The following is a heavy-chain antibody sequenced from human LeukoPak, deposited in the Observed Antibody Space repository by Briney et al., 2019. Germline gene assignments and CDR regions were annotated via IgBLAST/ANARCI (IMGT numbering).Heavy chain of an antibody. CDR2: INHSGST. V-gene: IGHV4-34*08. Sequence: NPGGSLRLSCAASGFTFSSYAMSWIRQPPGKGLEWIGEINHSGSTIYNPSLKSRVTISVDTSKNQFSLKLSSVTAADTAVYYCAGYYYDSSGYYYEYFQHWGQGTLVTVSS. J-gene: IGHJ1*01. CDR1: GFTFSSYA. D-gene: IGHD3-22*01. CDR3: AGYYYDSSGYYYEYFQH.